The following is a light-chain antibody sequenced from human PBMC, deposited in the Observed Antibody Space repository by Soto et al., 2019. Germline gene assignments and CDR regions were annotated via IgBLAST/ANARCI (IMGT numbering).Light chain of an antibody. CDR2: YDD. V-gene: IGLV1-36*01. J-gene: IGLJ2*01. CDR1: SSNIGNNA. Sequence: QSVLTQPPSVSEAPRQRVTISCSGSSSNIGNNAVNWYQQLPGKAPKLLIYYDDLLPSGVSDRFSGSKSGTSASPAISGLQSEDEADYYCAAWDDSLNGLVFGGGTKLTVL. CDR3: AAWDDSLNGLV.